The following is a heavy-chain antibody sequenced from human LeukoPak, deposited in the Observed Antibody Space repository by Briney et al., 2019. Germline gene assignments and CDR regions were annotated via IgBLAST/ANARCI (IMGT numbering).Heavy chain of an antibody. J-gene: IGHJ6*04. CDR1: GFTFSSYE. CDR2: ISSSGSTI. Sequence: GSLRLSCAASGFTFSSYEMNWVRQAPGKGLEWVSYISSSGSTIYYADSVKGRFTISRDNAKNSLYLQMNSLRAEGTAVYYCARDLGYCTSTSCYSLYSMDVWGKGTMVTVSS. V-gene: IGHV3-48*03. D-gene: IGHD2-2*02. CDR3: ARDLGYCTSTSCYSLYSMDV.